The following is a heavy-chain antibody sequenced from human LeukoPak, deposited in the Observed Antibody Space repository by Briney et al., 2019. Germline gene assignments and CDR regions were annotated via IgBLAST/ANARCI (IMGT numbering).Heavy chain of an antibody. V-gene: IGHV4-31*03. D-gene: IGHD3-16*02. Sequence: SETLSLTCTVSGGSISSSSYYWSWIRQHPGKGLEWLGNIYNSGSTYYNPSLKSRVTISVDTSKNQFSLKLSSVTAADTAVYYCARVLTFGGVIANWGQGTLVTVSS. CDR3: ARVLTFGGVIAN. J-gene: IGHJ4*02. CDR1: GGSISSSSYY. CDR2: IYNSGST.